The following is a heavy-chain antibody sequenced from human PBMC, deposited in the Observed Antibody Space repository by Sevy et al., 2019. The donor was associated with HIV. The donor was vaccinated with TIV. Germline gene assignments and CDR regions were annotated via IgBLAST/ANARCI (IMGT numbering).Heavy chain of an antibody. J-gene: IGHJ4*02. V-gene: IGHV3-49*04. D-gene: IGHD3-22*01. CDR1: GFTFGDYA. CDR2: IGSIAYGGTT. CDR3: TGSSSGYYAHFDY. Sequence: GGSLRLSCTASGFTFGDYAMSWVRQAPGKGLEWVGFIGSIAYGGTTEDAAYVKGRFTISRDDSKRIAYLQMNSLKSEDTAVYYCTGSSSGYYAHFDYWGQGTLVTVSS.